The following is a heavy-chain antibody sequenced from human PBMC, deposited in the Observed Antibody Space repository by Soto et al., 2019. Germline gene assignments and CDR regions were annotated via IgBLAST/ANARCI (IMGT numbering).Heavy chain of an antibody. CDR3: ARGPPAGIYFAMHV. D-gene: IGHD6-19*01. CDR2: IHRDGSEK. J-gene: IGHJ6*02. CDR1: GFSFSDYW. V-gene: IGHV3-7*03. Sequence: PEGSLRLSCSASGFSFSDYWMSWVHQSPGKGLEWVANIHRDGSEKYSVDSVKGRFTISRDNAKNSLWLQMNSLRAEDTAIYYCARGPPAGIYFAMHVWGQGSTVTVSS.